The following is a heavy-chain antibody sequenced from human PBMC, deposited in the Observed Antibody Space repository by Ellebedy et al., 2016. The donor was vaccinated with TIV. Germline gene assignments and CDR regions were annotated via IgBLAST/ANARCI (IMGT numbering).Heavy chain of an antibody. J-gene: IGHJ4*02. D-gene: IGHD1-26*01. V-gene: IGHV3-49*03. CDR3: TTDEMDRIVGATNFDY. Sequence: GESLKISCTASGFTFGDYAMSWFRQAPGKGLEWVGFIRSKSYGGTTEYASSVKGRFTISRDDSKSIAYLQMNRLKTEDTAVYYCTTDEMDRIVGATNFDYWGQGTLVTVSS. CDR2: IRSKSYGGTT. CDR1: GFTFGDYA.